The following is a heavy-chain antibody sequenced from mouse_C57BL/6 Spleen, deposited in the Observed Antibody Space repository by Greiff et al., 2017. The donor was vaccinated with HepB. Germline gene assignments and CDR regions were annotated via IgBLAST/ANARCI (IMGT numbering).Heavy chain of an antibody. Sequence: EVKLMESGGGLVQPGGSLSLSCAASGFTFTDYYMSWVRQPPGKALEWLGFIRNKANGYTTEYSASVKGRFTISRDNSQSILYLQMNALRAEESDTDYCARYGGWLLLSYWYFDVGGTGTTVTVSS. CDR3: ARYGGWLLLSYWYFDV. CDR2: IRNKANGYTT. D-gene: IGHD2-3*01. CDR1: GFTFTDYY. V-gene: IGHV7-3*01. J-gene: IGHJ1*03.